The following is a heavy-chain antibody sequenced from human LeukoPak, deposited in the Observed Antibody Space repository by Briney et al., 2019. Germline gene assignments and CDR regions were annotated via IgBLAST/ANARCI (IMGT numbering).Heavy chain of an antibody. CDR3: ASLQGYCSSTSCYAIYYGMDV. Sequence: GGSLRLSCAASGFTFSSYGMNWVRQAPGKGLEWVSYISSSSSTIYYADSVKGRFTISRDNAKNSLYLQMNSLRAEDTAVYYCASLQGYCSSTSCYAIYYGMDVWGQGTTVTVSS. D-gene: IGHD2-2*01. V-gene: IGHV3-48*01. CDR2: ISSSSSTI. CDR1: GFTFSSYG. J-gene: IGHJ6*02.